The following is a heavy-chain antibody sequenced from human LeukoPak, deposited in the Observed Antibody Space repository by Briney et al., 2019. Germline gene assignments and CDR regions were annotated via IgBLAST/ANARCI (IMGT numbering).Heavy chain of an antibody. J-gene: IGHJ6*03. CDR1: GFTFDDYA. CDR3: AKDRAARGRGNYFYMDV. Sequence: GGSLRLSCAASGFTFDDYAMHWVRHASGKGLEWVSHITWDGGSTHYADSVEGRFTISRDKREDSLYLQMNSLRPEDTALYYCAKDRAARGRGNYFYMDVWGKGTTVTVSS. D-gene: IGHD2/OR15-2a*01. V-gene: IGHV3-43D*03. CDR2: ITWDGGST.